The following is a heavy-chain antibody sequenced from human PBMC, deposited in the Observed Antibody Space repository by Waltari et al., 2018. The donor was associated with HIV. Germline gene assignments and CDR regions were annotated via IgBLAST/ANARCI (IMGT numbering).Heavy chain of an antibody. CDR2: VVTTVAKI. CDR3: SRVRYALWFGQVPFDY. V-gene: IGHV1-69*01. D-gene: IGHD3-10*01. CDR1: GTYFTSYT. Sequence: QVQLVQSGAQVKTPGSSVRVCCTASGTYFTSYTVVWVGKARGQGLEWMGLVVTTVAKITLAPKFPARLTRNPAESTGAADMEPSGLTGEDTGIYYCSRVRYALWFGQVPFDYWGQGTLVTVSS. J-gene: IGHJ4*02.